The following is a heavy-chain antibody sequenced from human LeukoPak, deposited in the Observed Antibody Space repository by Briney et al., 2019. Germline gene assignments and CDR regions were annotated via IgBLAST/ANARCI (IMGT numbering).Heavy chain of an antibody. V-gene: IGHV3-21*01. CDR3: DPHDSASYF. D-gene: IGHD1-1*01. CDR2: ISSSSSYI. Sequence: GGSLRLSCAASGFTFSSYSVIWVRQAPGRGLEWVSYISSSSSYIYYADSVKGRFTISRDNSKNTLSLQMNSLRDEDTAVYYCDPHDSASYFWRQGTLVTVSS. J-gene: IGHJ4*02. CDR1: GFTFSSYS.